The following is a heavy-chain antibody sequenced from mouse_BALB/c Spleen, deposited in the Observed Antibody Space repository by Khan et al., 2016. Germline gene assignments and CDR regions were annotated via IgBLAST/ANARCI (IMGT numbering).Heavy chain of an antibody. V-gene: IGHV3-2*02. CDR2: ISYSGST. J-gene: IGHJ4*01. Sequence: VQLQQSGPGLVKPSQSLSLTCTVTGYSITSVYAWNWIRQFPGHKLEWMGYISYSGSTSYNPYLKSRISITRDPSKNQFFLQLNSVTTEGTTTYYCARGRLGYAMDYWGQGTSVTVSS. D-gene: IGHD2-4*01. CDR1: GYSITSVYA. CDR3: ARGRLGYAMDY.